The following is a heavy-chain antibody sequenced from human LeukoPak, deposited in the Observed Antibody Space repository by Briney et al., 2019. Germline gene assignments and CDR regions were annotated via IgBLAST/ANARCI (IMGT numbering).Heavy chain of an antibody. CDR2: IWYDGSNK. J-gene: IGHJ4*02. CDR3: AREFGGGYGGFDY. Sequence: GGSLRLSCAASGFTFSSYAMHWVRQAPGKGLEWVAVIWYDGSNKYYADSVKGRFTISRDNSKNTLYLQMNSLRAEDTAVYYCAREFGGGYGGFDYWGQGTLVTVSS. CDR1: GFTFSSYA. D-gene: IGHD3-16*01. V-gene: IGHV3-33*08.